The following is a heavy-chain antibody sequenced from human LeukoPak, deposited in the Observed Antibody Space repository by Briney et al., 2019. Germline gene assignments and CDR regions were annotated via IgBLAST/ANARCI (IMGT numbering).Heavy chain of an antibody. CDR3: AKTTTGYSSGRYPGWPVDY. J-gene: IGHJ4*02. V-gene: IGHV3-23*01. CDR1: GFTFTSYA. CDR2: IFGSGGNP. D-gene: IGHD6-19*01. Sequence: GGSLRLSCAASGFTFTSYAMYWVRQAPGKGLEWVSGIFGSGGNPHYADSVQGRFTISRGNYQNTVYLQMNSLRAEDTAVYYCAKTTTGYSSGRYPGWPVDYWGQGTLVTVSS.